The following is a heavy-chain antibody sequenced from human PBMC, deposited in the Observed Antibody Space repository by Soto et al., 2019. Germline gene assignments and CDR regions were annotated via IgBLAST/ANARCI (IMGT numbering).Heavy chain of an antibody. CDR1: GFTLSDYG. D-gene: IGHD1-7*01. CDR2: ISYSVDKT. J-gene: IGHJ3*02. V-gene: IGHV3-23*01. CDR3: ARRAITATPNWAAFDI. Sequence: LRLSCDASGFTLSDYGMRWGRHAPGKGREGLSTISYSVDKTYYAASVKGRFTISRENSKSTLSLQMNSLRAEDAAVYYCARRAITATPNWAAFDIWGQGTRGTV.